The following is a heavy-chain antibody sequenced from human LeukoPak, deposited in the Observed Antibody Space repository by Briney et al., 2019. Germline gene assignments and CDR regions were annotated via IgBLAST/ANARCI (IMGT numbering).Heavy chain of an antibody. CDR2: ISGSGGST. Sequence: GGSLSLSCAVSGFTFSSYAMSWVRQAPGKGLEWVSAISGSGGSTYYADSVKGRFTISRDNSKNTLYLHMNRLRAEDTAVYYCAKEPGAVTGHHAIDYWGQGTLVTVSS. CDR1: GFTFSSYA. J-gene: IGHJ4*02. V-gene: IGHV3-23*01. D-gene: IGHD6-19*01. CDR3: AKEPGAVTGHHAIDY.